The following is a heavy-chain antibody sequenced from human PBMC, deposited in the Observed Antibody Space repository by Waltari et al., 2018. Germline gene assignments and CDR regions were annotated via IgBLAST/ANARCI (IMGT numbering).Heavy chain of an antibody. J-gene: IGHJ6*03. V-gene: IGHV4-39*01. Sequence: QLQLQESGPGLVKPSETLSLTCTVSGGSISSSSYYWGWIRQPPGKGLEWIGSIYYSGSTYYNPSLKSRVTISVDTSKNQFSLKLRSVTAADTAVYYCARPIAAAGRVSYMDVWGKGTTVTVSS. CDR2: IYYSGST. CDR3: ARPIAAAGRVSYMDV. D-gene: IGHD6-13*01. CDR1: GGSISSSSYY.